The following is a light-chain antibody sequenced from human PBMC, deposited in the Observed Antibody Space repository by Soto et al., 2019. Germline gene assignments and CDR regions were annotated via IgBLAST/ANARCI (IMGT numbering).Light chain of an antibody. CDR2: AAS. V-gene: IGKV3-20*01. CDR1: QSLSTSY. J-gene: IGKJ2*01. CDR3: QQYVSSPYT. Sequence: EIVLTQSPGTLSLSPGERATLSCRASQSLSTSYLAWYQQRPGQAPSLLIYAASSRAAGIPDRFSGSGSGADFTLTIRRLEPEAFAMYYCQQYVSSPYTFGQGTKLAIK.